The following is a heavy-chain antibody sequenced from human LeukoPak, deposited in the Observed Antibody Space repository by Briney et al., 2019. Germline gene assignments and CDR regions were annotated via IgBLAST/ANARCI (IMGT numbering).Heavy chain of an antibody. Sequence: SETLSLTCSVSGGSFSNYYWSWIRQPPGRGLEWVGSIYYSGSTNYNPSLKSRVTISVDTSKNQFSLKLSSVTAADTAVYYCARGRITMVRGVSPFGYWGQGTLVTVSS. CDR3: ARGRITMVRGVSPFGY. CDR2: IYYSGST. J-gene: IGHJ4*02. V-gene: IGHV4-59*01. D-gene: IGHD3-10*01. CDR1: GGSFSNYY.